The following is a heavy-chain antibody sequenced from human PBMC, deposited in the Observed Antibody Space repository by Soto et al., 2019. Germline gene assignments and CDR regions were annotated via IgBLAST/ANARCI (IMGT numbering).Heavy chain of an antibody. CDR2: ISWDGGST. D-gene: IGHD6-19*01. V-gene: IGHV3-43*01. CDR3: AKARPRIAVACTDDAFDI. J-gene: IGHJ3*02. Sequence: EVQLVESGGVVVQPGGSLRLSCAASGFTFDDYTMHWVRQAPGKGLEWVSLISWDGGSTYYADSVKGRFTISRDNSKNSLYLQMNSLRTEDTALYYCAKARPRIAVACTDDAFDIWGQGTMVTVSS. CDR1: GFTFDDYT.